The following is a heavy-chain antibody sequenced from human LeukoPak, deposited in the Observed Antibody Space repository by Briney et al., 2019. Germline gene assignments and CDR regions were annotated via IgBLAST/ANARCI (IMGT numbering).Heavy chain of an antibody. CDR3: ARDSVVSWFDP. CDR2: INHSGST. V-gene: IGHV4-34*01. D-gene: IGHD2-15*01. Sequence: SETLSLTCAVYGGSFSGYYWSWIRQPPGKGLEWIGEINHSGSTNYNPSLKSRVTISVDTSKNQFSLKLSSVTAADTAVYYCARDSVVSWFDPWGQGTLVTVSS. J-gene: IGHJ5*02. CDR1: GGSFSGYY.